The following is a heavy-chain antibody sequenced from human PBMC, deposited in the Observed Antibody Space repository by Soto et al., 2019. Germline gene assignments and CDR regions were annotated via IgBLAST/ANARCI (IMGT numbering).Heavy chain of an antibody. V-gene: IGHV4-39*01. Sequence: KASETLSLTCTVSGGSISSSSYYWGWIRQPPGKGLEWIGSIYYSGSTYYNPSLKSRVTISVDTSKNQFSLKLSSVTAADTAVYYCARFCAFGVVMIDAFDIWGQGTMVT. CDR3: ARFCAFGVVMIDAFDI. CDR2: IYYSGST. CDR1: GGSISSSSYY. J-gene: IGHJ3*02. D-gene: IGHD3-3*01.